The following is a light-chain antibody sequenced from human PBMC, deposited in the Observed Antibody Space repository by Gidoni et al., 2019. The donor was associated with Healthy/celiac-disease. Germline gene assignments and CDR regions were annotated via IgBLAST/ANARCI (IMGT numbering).Light chain of an antibody. V-gene: IGKV3-15*01. CDR1: QSVSSN. Sequence: EIVMTQSPATLSVSPGERATLSCRASQSVSSNLAWYQQKPGQAPRLLIYGASTRATGIPARFGDSGSGTEFTLTISGLQSEDLAVYSCQRYDNWPLYTFGQGTKLEIK. J-gene: IGKJ2*01. CDR2: GAS. CDR3: QRYDNWPLYT.